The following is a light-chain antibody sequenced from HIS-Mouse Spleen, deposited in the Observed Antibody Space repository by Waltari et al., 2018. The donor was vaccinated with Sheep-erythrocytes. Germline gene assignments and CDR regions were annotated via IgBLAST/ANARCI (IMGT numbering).Light chain of an antibody. J-gene: IGLJ3*02. V-gene: IGLV2-8*01. Sequence: QSALTQPHSASGSPGQSVTISCTGTSSDVGGYNYVSWYQQHPGKAPNLMIYEVSKRPSGVPDRFSGSKSGNTASLTVSGLQAEDEADYYCSSYAGSNNWVFGGGTKLTVL. CDR1: SSDVGGYNY. CDR2: EVS. CDR3: SSYAGSNNWV.